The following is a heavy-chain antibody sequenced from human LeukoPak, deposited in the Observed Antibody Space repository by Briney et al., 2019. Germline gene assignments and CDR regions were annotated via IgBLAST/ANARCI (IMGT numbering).Heavy chain of an antibody. CDR2: IRYSGTT. CDR3: ARQPSGYFFDY. CDR1: GGSVSSDY. J-gene: IGHJ4*02. V-gene: IGHV4-59*08. Sequence: KPSEALSLTCTVSGGSVSSDYWGWIRQPPGKRLEWIGYIRYSGTTNYNPYLKSRVKLSIDTSKNRFSLELSSVTAADTAVYYCARQPSGYFFDYWGQGTLATVSS. D-gene: IGHD6-25*01.